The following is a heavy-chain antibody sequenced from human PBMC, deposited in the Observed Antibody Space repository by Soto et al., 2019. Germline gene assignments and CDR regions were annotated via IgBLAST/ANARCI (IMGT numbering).Heavy chain of an antibody. J-gene: IGHJ5*02. Sequence: EVQLVESGGGLVQPGGSLRLSCAAFGFTFSDHYMDWVRQAPGKGLEWVGRSRNKANSYTTEYAASVRGRFTISRDDSKNSLYLQMNSLKTEDTAVYYCARDLGSWGQGTLVTVSS. V-gene: IGHV3-72*01. CDR1: GFTFSDHY. CDR2: SRNKANSYTT. CDR3: ARDLGS.